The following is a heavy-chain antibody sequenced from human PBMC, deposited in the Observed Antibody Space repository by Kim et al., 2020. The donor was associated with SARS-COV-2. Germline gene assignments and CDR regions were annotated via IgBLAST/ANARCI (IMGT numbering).Heavy chain of an antibody. Sequence: GGSLRLSCAASGFTFSLYRMNWVRQAPGKGLEWVSYITSSSATFDYADSVKGRFTISRDNGKNSLFLQMNSLREEDTAVYYCVARFDYWGQGILVPVSS. CDR3: VARFDY. CDR1: GFTFSLYR. J-gene: IGHJ4*02. CDR2: ITSSSATF. V-gene: IGHV3-48*02.